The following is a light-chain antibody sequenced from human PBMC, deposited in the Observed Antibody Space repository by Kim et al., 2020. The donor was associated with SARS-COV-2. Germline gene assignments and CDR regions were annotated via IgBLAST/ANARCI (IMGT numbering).Light chain of an antibody. V-gene: IGLV1-44*01. CDR3: AVWDDSLSGRV. J-gene: IGLJ1*01. Sequence: GPRVTIACSGSFSNIGSNTVNWYQQLPGTAPKLLIYSNNQRPSGVPDRFSGSKFGTSASLAISGLQSEDEADFYCAVWDDSLSGRVFGTGTKVTVL. CDR1: FSNIGSNT. CDR2: SNN.